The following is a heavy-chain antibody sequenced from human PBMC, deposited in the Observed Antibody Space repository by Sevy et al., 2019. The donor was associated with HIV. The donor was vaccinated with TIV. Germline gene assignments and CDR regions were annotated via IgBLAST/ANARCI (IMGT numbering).Heavy chain of an antibody. Sequence: GSLRLSCATPGFTFSSYGMHWVRQAPGKGLEWVSLIWFHGTKEYYSDSVKGRFTVSRDNSKNTLYLQLTSLRPEDTAVYYCARDRGVAGTRDFDYWGQGTLVTVSS. CDR3: ARDRGVAGTRDFDY. CDR1: GFTFSSYG. V-gene: IGHV3-33*01. CDR2: IWFHGTKE. J-gene: IGHJ4*02. D-gene: IGHD6-19*01.